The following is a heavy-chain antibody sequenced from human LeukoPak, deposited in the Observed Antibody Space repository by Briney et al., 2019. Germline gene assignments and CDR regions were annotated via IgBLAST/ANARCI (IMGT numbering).Heavy chain of an antibody. CDR1: GFTFGPYT. CDR3: ASGMRVGPNI. V-gene: IGHV3-48*04. D-gene: IGHD1-26*01. Sequence: PGGSLRLSCAASGFTFGPYTMNWVRQAPGKGLEWVSYISSSSDTIYYADSGKGRFTISRDNAKNSLYLQMNSLRVEDTAVYYCASGMRVGPNIWGQGTLVTASS. J-gene: IGHJ4*02. CDR2: ISSSSDTI.